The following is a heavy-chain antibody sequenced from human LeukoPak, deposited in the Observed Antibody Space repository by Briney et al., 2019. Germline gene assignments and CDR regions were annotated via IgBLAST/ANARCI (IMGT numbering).Heavy chain of an antibody. J-gene: IGHJ5*02. D-gene: IGHD3-10*01. V-gene: IGHV4-61*02. CDR2: IYTSGST. CDR1: GGSISSGSYY. CDR3: AREAPYGSGSYGAKNWFDP. Sequence: SQTLSLTCTVSGGSISSGSYYWSWIRQPAGKGLEWIGRIYTSGSTNYNPSLKSRVTISVDTSKNQFSLKLSSVTAADTAVYYCAREAPYGSGSYGAKNWFDPWGQGTLVTVSS.